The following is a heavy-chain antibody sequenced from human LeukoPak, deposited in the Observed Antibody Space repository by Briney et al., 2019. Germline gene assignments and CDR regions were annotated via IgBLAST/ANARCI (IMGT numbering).Heavy chain of an antibody. CDR1: GGSISSYY. J-gene: IGHJ5*02. V-gene: IGHV4-4*07. CDR3: ARDGYYDFWSGYNWFDP. D-gene: IGHD3-3*01. Sequence: SGTLSLTCTVSGGSISSYYWSWIRQPAGKGLEWIGRIYTSGSTNYNPSLKSRVTMSVDTSKNQFSLKLSSVTAADTAVYYCARDGYYDFWSGYNWFDPWGQGTLVTVSS. CDR2: IYTSGST.